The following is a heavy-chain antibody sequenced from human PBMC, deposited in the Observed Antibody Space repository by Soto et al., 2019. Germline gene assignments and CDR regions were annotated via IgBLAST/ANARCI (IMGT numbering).Heavy chain of an antibody. J-gene: IGHJ5*01. D-gene: IGHD2-15*01. V-gene: IGHV1-8*01. CDR2: MKPRSGNT. Sequence: QVMLVQSGAEVKKPGASVKVSCQASGDTFSKYDIHWVRLATGHGLEWMGGMKPRSGNTGYAQKFRSRVIMNRNTANTTAYMELSSLKYEDSAIYYGTGASGAETFDFWGQGYRVTVSS. CDR1: GDTFSKYD. CDR3: TGASGAETFDF.